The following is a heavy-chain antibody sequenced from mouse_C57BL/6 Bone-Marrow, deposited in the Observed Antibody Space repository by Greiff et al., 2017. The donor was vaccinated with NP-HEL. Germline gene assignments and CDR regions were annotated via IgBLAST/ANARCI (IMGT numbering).Heavy chain of an antibody. Sequence: QVQLQQPGAELVKPGASVKLSCKASGYTFTSYWMQWVKQRPGQGLEWIGEIDPSDSYTNYNQKFKGKATLTVDTSSSTAYMQLSSLTSEDSAVYYCARRGLRSKGFAYWGQGTLVTVSA. D-gene: IGHD1-1*01. CDR1: GYTFTSYW. J-gene: IGHJ3*01. CDR2: IDPSDSYT. V-gene: IGHV1-50*01. CDR3: ARRGLRSKGFAY.